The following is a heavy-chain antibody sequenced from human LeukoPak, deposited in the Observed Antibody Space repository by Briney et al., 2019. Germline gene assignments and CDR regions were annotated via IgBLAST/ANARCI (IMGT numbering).Heavy chain of an antibody. V-gene: IGHV3-21*01. CDR2: INSDSSLM. D-gene: IGHD4-11*01. CDR3: IRDLFDEYSLDY. J-gene: IGHJ4*02. CDR1: GFTFSSYS. Sequence: PGGCLRLSCAASGFTFSSYSMNWVRQAPGKGLEWVSSINSDSSLMFYAESVKGRFTISRDNARNSLYLQMNSLRAEDTAVYYCIRDLFDEYSLDYWGQGALVTVSS.